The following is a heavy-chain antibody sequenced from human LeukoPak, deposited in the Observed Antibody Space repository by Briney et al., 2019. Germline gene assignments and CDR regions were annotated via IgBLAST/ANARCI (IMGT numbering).Heavy chain of an antibody. J-gene: IGHJ4*02. Sequence: GGSLRLSCAASGFTFSDHYMDWVRQAPGKGLEWVGRIGNRVNAYTTEHAASVKGRFTISRDDSKNSLYLQMNSLKTEDTAVYYCTRRRFYFDYWGQGTLVTVSS. V-gene: IGHV3-72*01. CDR2: IGNRVNAYTT. CDR1: GFTFSDHY. CDR3: TRRRFYFDY.